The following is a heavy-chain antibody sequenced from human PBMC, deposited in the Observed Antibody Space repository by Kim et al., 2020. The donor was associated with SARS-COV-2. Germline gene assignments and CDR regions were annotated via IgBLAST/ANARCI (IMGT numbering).Heavy chain of an antibody. CDR3: ASPEKWTDYGGNSEWVDP. V-gene: IGHV4-34*01. D-gene: IGHD4-17*01. Sequence: SETLSLTCAVYGGSFSGYYWSWIRQPPGKGLELMGEINHSGSTNYNPSLKSRVTISVDTSKNQFSLKLSSVTAADTAVYYCASPEKWTDYGGNSEWVDPWGQGTLVTVSS. CDR1: GGSFSGYY. CDR2: INHSGST. J-gene: IGHJ5*02.